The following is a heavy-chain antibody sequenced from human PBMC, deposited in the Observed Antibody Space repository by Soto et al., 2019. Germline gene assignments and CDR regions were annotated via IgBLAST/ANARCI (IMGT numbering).Heavy chain of an antibody. D-gene: IGHD3-10*01. Sequence: SETLSLTCAVSGGSISSGGYYWSWIRQHPGKGLEWIGYIYYSGSTYYNPSLKSRVIISVDTSKNQFSLKLTSVTAADTAMYYCARHRSYYVMDVWGQGTTVTVSS. V-gene: IGHV4-31*11. J-gene: IGHJ6*02. CDR1: GGSISSGGYY. CDR2: IYYSGST. CDR3: ARHRSYYVMDV.